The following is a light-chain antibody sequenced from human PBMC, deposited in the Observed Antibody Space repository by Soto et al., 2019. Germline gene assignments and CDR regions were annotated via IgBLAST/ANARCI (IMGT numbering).Light chain of an antibody. V-gene: IGKV1-5*03. J-gene: IGKJ1*01. CDR2: KAS. Sequence: DVQMTQSPSTPSASVGDRVTITCRASQSISTWLAWYQQKPGKAPKLLIYKASGLESGVPSRFSGSGSGTEFTLTISSLQPDDFATYYCQQYNTYSWTFGQGTKVEIK. CDR3: QQYNTYSWT. CDR1: QSISTW.